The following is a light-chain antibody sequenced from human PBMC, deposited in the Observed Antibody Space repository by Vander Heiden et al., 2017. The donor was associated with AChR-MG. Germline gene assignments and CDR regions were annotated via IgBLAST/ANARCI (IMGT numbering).Light chain of an antibody. Sequence: SSELTQDPAVSVALGQTVRITCQGDSLRSYYASWYQVQPGQAPVLLLFGKDKRSSGIPGRFSGSSSGNTASLTLTGAQAEDEADYYCSYRDRSGKVNWVFGGGTKLTVL. CDR1: SLRSYY. V-gene: IGLV3-19*01. J-gene: IGLJ3*02. CDR2: GKD. CDR3: SYRDRSGKVNWV.